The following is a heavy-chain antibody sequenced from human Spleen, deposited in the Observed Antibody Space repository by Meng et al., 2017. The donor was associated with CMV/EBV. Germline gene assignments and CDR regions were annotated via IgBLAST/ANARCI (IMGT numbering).Heavy chain of an antibody. V-gene: IGHV3-23*01. CDR1: GFTFSRNG. Sequence: GGSLRLSCAASGFTFSRNGMNWVRQAPGKGLKWVSTISGSGGTTYYADSVKGRFTISRDNSNNTLYLQMNSLRAEDTAVYYCAKVHVWGSYGNGMDVWGQGTTVTVSS. CDR2: ISGSGGTT. CDR3: AKVHVWGSYGNGMDV. D-gene: IGHD3-16*01. J-gene: IGHJ6*02.